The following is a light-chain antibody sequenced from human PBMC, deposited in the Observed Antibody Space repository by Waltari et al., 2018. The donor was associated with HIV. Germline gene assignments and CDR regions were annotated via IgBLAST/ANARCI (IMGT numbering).Light chain of an antibody. J-gene: IGLJ2*01. CDR1: SSNIGNND. CDR2: YDD. Sequence: QSVLTQPPSVSEAPRQRVTIPCSGSSSNIGNNDVNWYQQLPGKAPKLLIYYDDLLPSGVSDRFSGSKSGTSASLAISGLQSEDEADYYCAAWDDSLNGPVFGGGTKLTVL. CDR3: AAWDDSLNGPV. V-gene: IGLV1-36*01.